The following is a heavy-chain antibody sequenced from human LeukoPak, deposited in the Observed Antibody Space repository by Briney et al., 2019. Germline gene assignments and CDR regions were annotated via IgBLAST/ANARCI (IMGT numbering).Heavy chain of an antibody. CDR1: GFTFSSYA. V-gene: IGHV3-23*01. CDR2: FTGRGGST. Sequence: GGSLRLSCAASGFTFSSYAMSWVRQAPGKGLEWVSEFTGRGGSTYYADSVKGRFTISRDNSKNTLYLQMDSLRAEDTALYYCAREKWEPTSNDAFDIWGQGTMVTVSS. J-gene: IGHJ3*02. CDR3: AREKWEPTSNDAFDI. D-gene: IGHD1-26*01.